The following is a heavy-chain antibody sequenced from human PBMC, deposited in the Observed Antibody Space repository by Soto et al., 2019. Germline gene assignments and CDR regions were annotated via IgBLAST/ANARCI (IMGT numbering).Heavy chain of an antibody. J-gene: IGHJ5*02. CDR3: ARDRSTYGGGGTGEVKENWFDP. D-gene: IGHD2-8*01. CDR2: AYYSGDT. Sequence: RSLTCSVSGGSISRYYWSWIRQPPGNGLEWIGYAYYSGDTGYNPSLKSRVTMAVDTSKNQVSLKLSSVTAADTAVYYCARDRSTYGGGGTGEVKENWFDPWGQRAKITVSS. CDR1: GGSISRYY. V-gene: IGHV4-59*01.